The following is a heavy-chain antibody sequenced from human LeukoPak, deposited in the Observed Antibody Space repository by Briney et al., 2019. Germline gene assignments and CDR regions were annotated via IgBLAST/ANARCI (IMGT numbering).Heavy chain of an antibody. J-gene: IGHJ4*02. V-gene: IGHV4-4*07. D-gene: IGHD1-1*01. CDR2: IYTSGST. CDR3: ARGISTTGTDY. Sequence: SETLSLTCTVSGGSISSYYWSWIRQPAGKGLEWIGRIYTSGSTYYNPSLKSRLTISVDTSKNQFSLKLSSMTAADTAVYYCARGISTTGTDYWGQGTLVTVSS. CDR1: GGSISSYY.